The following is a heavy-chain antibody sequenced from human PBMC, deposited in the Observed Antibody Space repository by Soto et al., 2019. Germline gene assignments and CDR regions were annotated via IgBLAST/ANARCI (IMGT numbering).Heavy chain of an antibody. Sequence: QVQLVQSGTEVRKPGASVKVSCKASGYTFTSCGINWVRQAPGQGLEWMGWISGYNGNTDYVQRLQDRVSMTTDTSTRTAYMELRNLRSDDSAVYYCARTDLKLRGLDYWGQGTLVTVSS. CDR3: ARTDLKLRGLDY. V-gene: IGHV1-18*01. CDR2: ISGYNGNT. CDR1: GYTFTSCG. D-gene: IGHD1-7*01. J-gene: IGHJ4*02.